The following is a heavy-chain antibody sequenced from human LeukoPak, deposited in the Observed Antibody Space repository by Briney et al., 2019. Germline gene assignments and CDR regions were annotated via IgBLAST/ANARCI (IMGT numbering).Heavy chain of an antibody. V-gene: IGHV1-18*01. J-gene: IGHJ6*03. Sequence: ASVTVSCKASGYTFTSYGISWVRQAPGQGLEWMGWISAYNGNTNYAQKLQGRVTMTTDTSTSTAYMELRSLRSDDTAVYYCARILDPVGYYYYYYMDVWGKGTTVTVSS. D-gene: IGHD2-15*01. CDR3: ARILDPVGYYYYYYMDV. CDR1: GYTFTSYG. CDR2: ISAYNGNT.